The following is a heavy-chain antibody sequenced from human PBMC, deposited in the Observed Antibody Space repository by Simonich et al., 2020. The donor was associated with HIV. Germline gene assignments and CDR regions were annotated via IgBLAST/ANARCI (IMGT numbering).Heavy chain of an antibody. D-gene: IGHD3-10*01. CDR3: ARAGLTMVRGVPGAFDI. J-gene: IGHJ3*02. Sequence: QVQQQQWSAGLLKPSETLSLTCAVYGGPSSYYCSWVRQPPGKGLEWIGEVNHSGSTKYNPSLRSLVSISVGTSKNQFSLKLSSVTAADTAVYYCARAGLTMVRGVPGAFDIWGQGTMVTVSS. CDR2: VNHSGST. V-gene: IGHV4-34*01. CDR1: GGPSSYY.